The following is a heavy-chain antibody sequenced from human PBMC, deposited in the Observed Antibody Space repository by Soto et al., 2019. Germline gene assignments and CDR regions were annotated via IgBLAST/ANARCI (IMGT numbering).Heavy chain of an antibody. D-gene: IGHD6-13*01. V-gene: IGHV1-18*01. CDR2: ISVYNGHT. CDR3: ARGRGASSWYETPHYFDY. Sequence: QVQMVQSGTEVEKPGASVKISCQASGYSFRTYGINWVRQAPGQGLEWMGWISVYNGHTYYTEKFQGRVTMTTDTSTNTAYMELRSLRSYDTAVYYCARGRGASSWYETPHYFDYWGQGTLVTVSS. CDR1: GYSFRTYG. J-gene: IGHJ4*02.